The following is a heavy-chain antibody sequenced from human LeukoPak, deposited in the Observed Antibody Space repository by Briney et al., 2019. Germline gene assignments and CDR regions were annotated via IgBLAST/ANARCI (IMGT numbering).Heavy chain of an antibody. V-gene: IGHV1-8*02. J-gene: IGHJ6*02. CDR2: MNPNSGNT. Sequence: ASVKVSCKASGYTFTSYGISWVRQATGQGLEWMGWMNPNSGNTGYAQKFQGRVTMTRNTSISTAYMELSSLRSEDTAVYYCARGLVAGGYYYYYGMDVWGQGTTVTVSS. D-gene: IGHD4-23*01. CDR1: GYTFTSYG. CDR3: ARGLVAGGYYYYYGMDV.